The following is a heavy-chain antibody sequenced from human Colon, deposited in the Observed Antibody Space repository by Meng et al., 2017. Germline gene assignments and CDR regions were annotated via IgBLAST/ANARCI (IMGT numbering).Heavy chain of an antibody. CDR1: GYTFSSSG. CDR2: VSVYTT. CDR3: ARTPFGGAAGTIGNWFDP. Sequence: VQLVQSGAEVKQPGASVKVSCKASGYTFSSSGISWVRQAPGQGLEWMGWVSVYTTNYARKFQDRVAMTTDTSTSTAYMELRSLRSDDTAVYYCARTPFGGAAGTIGNWFDPWGQGTLVTVSS. V-gene: IGHV1-18*01. D-gene: IGHD6-13*01. J-gene: IGHJ5*02.